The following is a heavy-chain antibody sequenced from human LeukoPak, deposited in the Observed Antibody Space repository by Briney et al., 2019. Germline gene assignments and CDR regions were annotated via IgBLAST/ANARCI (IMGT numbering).Heavy chain of an antibody. CDR2: INSDGSST. Sequence: PGGSLRLSCAASGFTFSSYWMHWVRQAPGKGLVWVSRINSDGSSTSYADSVKGRFTISRDNAKNTLYLQMNSLRAEDTAVYYCARGYCSSTSCLKGAWFDPWGQGTLVTVSS. D-gene: IGHD2-2*01. J-gene: IGHJ5*02. CDR3: ARGYCSSTSCLKGAWFDP. CDR1: GFTFSSYW. V-gene: IGHV3-74*01.